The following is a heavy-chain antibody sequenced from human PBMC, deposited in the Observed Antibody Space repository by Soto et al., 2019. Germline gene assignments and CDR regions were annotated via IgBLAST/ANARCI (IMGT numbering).Heavy chain of an antibody. Sequence: SETLSLTCSVSGGSISSGAYYWSWIRQYPGKGLEWIGYIYYSGNTFYNPPLKSRLTISLDTPKNQFSLRLTSVTAADAAVYFCARQMRGPIPYFGWLSPVTSWGQGTQVTSPQ. D-gene: IGHD3-9*01. CDR1: GGSISSGAYY. CDR2: IYYSGNT. J-gene: IGHJ4*02. CDR3: ARQMRGPIPYFGWLSPVTS. V-gene: IGHV4-31*03.